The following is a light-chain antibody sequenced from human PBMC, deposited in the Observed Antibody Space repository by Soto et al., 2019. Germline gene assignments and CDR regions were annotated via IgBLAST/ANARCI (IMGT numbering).Light chain of an antibody. V-gene: IGKV3-20*01. CDR3: QPYGTSPLT. CDR1: QSVRGGY. CDR2: GAS. J-gene: IGKJ1*01. Sequence: IVLTQSPGTLSLSPGERATLSCSASQSVRGGYLAWYQHKPGQAPRLLIYGASSTDTGVPDRFSGSGSGTDFNLNITRLEPAAFAVYYCQPYGTSPLTFGQGTNV.